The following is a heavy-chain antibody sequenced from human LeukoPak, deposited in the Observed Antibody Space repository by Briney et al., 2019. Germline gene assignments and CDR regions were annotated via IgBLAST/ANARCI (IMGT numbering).Heavy chain of an antibody. Sequence: GGSLRLSCAASGFTLSTYDMHWVRQATGKGLEWVSGIGSVGDTYYAGSVKGRFTISRENGKNSLYLQMNSLRVGDTVVYYCARVGENGFDIWGQGTMVTVSS. CDR2: IGSVGDT. D-gene: IGHD3-10*01. V-gene: IGHV3-13*04. J-gene: IGHJ3*02. CDR3: ARVGENGFDI. CDR1: GFTLSTYD.